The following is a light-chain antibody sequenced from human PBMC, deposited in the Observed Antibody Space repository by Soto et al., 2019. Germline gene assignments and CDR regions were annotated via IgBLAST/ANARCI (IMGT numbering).Light chain of an antibody. J-gene: IGKJ1*01. CDR2: GAS. CDR1: QSISGNY. Sequence: EIVLTQSPGTLSLSPGEGATVSCRVSQSISGNYLAWYQQKPGQAPRLLIYGASSRASGIPDRFSGSGSGTDFTLTISRLEPEDFAVYYCQQYDFSLRTFGQGTKVDNK. CDR3: QQYDFSLRT. V-gene: IGKV3-20*01.